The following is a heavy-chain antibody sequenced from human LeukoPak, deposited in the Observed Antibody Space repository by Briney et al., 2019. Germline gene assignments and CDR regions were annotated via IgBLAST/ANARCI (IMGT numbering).Heavy chain of an antibody. D-gene: IGHD2/OR15-2a*01. CDR2: INQDGTEK. CDR3: ARNMGDY. V-gene: IGHV3-7*04. Sequence: GGSLRLSCAASGFTFSTYWMTWVRQAPGKGLEWVANINQDGTEKNYVDSVKGRLTISRDNAKNSLYLQMNSLRAEDTAVYYCARNMGDYWGQGTLVTVS. J-gene: IGHJ4*02. CDR1: GFTFSTYW.